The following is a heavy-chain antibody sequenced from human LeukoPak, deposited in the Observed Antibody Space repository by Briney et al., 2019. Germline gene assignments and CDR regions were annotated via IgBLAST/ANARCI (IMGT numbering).Heavy chain of an antibody. Sequence: GGSLRLSCAASGFTFSSYAMSWVRQAPGKGLGWVSAVVGSGGRTYYADSVKGRFTISRDNSKDTLYLQMNSLRAEDTAVYYCARVASIAVAPAEIYFDYWGQGTLVTVPS. CDR1: GFTFSSYA. CDR2: VVGSGGRT. V-gene: IGHV3-23*01. D-gene: IGHD6-19*01. CDR3: ARVASIAVAPAEIYFDY. J-gene: IGHJ4*02.